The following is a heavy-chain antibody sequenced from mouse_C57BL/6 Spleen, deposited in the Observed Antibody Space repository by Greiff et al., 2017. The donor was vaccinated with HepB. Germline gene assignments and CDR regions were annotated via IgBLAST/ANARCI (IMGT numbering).Heavy chain of an antibody. Sequence: VKLMESGAELVRPGTSVKVSCKASGYAFTNYLIEWVKQRPGQGLEWIGVINPGSGGTNYNVKFKGKATLTADKSSSTAYMQLSSLTSEDSAVYFCARSNNYCDYWGQGTTLTVSS. J-gene: IGHJ2*01. CDR2: INPGSGGT. V-gene: IGHV1-54*01. CDR1: GYAFTNYL. CDR3: ARSNNYCDY.